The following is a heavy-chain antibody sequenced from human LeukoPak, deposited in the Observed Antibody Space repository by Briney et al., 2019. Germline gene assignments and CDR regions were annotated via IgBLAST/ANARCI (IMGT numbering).Heavy chain of an antibody. V-gene: IGHV3-48*04. CDR1: GFTYSSYS. CDR2: ISSSSSTI. J-gene: IGHJ3*02. Sequence: PGGSLRLSCAASGFTYSSYSMNWVRQAPGKGLEWVSYISSSSSTIYYADSVKGRFAISRDNAKNSLYLQMNSLRAEDTAVYYCARDRRGNSSGYYYAFDIWGQGTMVTVSS. CDR3: ARDRRGNSSGYYYAFDI. D-gene: IGHD3-22*01.